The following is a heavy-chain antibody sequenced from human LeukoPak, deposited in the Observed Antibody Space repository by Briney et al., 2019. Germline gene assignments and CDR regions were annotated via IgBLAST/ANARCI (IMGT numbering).Heavy chain of an antibody. D-gene: IGHD1-1*01. CDR3: ARDDNWNDVGFDY. J-gene: IGHJ4*02. CDR2: ISSSSSYI. V-gene: IGHV3-21*01. CDR1: GFTFSSYS. Sequence: GGSLRLSCAASGFTFSSYSMNWVRQAPGKGLEGVSSISSSSSYIYYADSVKGRFTISRDNAKNSLYLQMNSLRAEDTAVYYCARDDNWNDVGFDYWGQGTLVTVSS.